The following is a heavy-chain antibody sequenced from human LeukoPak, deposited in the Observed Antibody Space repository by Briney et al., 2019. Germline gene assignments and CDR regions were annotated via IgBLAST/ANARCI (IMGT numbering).Heavy chain of an antibody. V-gene: IGHV1-18*01. J-gene: IGHJ4*02. D-gene: IGHD3-9*01. Sequence: ASVKVSCKASGYTLTSYGISWVRQAPGQGLEWMGWISAYNGNTNYAQKLQGRVTMTPDTSTSTADMELRSLRSDDTAVYYCARDYDILTGYPGAFDYWGQGTLVTVSP. CDR3: ARDYDILTGYPGAFDY. CDR1: GYTLTSYG. CDR2: ISAYNGNT.